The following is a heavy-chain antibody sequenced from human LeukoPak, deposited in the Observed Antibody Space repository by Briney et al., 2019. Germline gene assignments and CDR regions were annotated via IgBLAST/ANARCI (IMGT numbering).Heavy chain of an antibody. D-gene: IGHD5-12*01. V-gene: IGHV1-2*06. CDR3: ARDRRGYGGYDMN. J-gene: IGHJ4*02. CDR1: GYTFSGYY. Sequence: GASVKVSCEASGYTFSGYYMQWVRQAPGQGLEWLGRINPNSGGTESPQKFQGRITMTINTSTRTAYMELSSLRFDDTAVYYCARDRRGYGGYDMNWGQGTLVTVSS. CDR2: INPNSGGT.